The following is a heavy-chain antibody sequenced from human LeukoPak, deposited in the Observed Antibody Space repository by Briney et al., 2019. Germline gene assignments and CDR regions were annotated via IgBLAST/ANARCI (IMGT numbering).Heavy chain of an antibody. V-gene: IGHV3-23*01. CDR1: GFTFSSYA. J-gene: IGHJ4*02. Sequence: GGSLRLSCVASGFTFSSYAMSWVRQAPGRGLEWVSAISGSGGSTYYEDSVEGRFTISRDNYKNPLYLQMNSLRAEDTAVYYCAKDYYYGSGSYYNPYYFDYWGQGTLVTVCS. CDR3: AKDYYYGSGSYYNPYYFDY. D-gene: IGHD3-10*01. CDR2: ISGSGGST.